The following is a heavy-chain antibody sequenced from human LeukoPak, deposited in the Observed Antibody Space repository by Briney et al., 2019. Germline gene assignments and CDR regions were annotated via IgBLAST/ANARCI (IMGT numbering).Heavy chain of an antibody. D-gene: IGHD2-15*01. V-gene: IGHV4-4*07. J-gene: IGHJ4*02. CDR2: IHTSGST. CDR1: GGSISSYY. Sequence: PSETLSLTCTVSGGSISSYYWNWIRQPAGKGLEWIGRIHTSGSTNYNPSLKSRVTMSVDTSKNQFSLKLSSVTAADTAVYYCARVICSGGSCRFDYWGQGTLVTVSS. CDR3: ARVICSGGSCRFDY.